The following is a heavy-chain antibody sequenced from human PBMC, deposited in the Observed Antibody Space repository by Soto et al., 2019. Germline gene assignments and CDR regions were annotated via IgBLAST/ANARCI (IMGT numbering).Heavy chain of an antibody. CDR3: ARDYWANEKRFES. J-gene: IGHJ4*02. CDR2: VYYSGTT. CDR1: GGSVNSGSYD. Sequence: QVQLQESGPGLVKPSETLSLTCTVSGGSVNSGSYDWTWSRQSPGRGLEWIGYVYYSGTTKYNHSLKSRATISVDTTTNQFSLRLGPMTPADTAVYYCARDYWANEKRFESWGQGTLVTVSS. D-gene: IGHD2-8*02. V-gene: IGHV4-61*01.